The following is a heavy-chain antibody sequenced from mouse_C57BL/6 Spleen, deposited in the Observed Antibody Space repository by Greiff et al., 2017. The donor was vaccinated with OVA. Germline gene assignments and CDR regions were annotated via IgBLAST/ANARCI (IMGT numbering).Heavy chain of an antibody. Sequence: EVKLQESGPVLVKPGASVKMSCKASGYTFTDYYMNWVKQSHGKSLEWIGVINPYNGGTSYNQKFKGRATLTVDKSSSTAYMELNSLTSEDSAVYYCARGYYFDYWGQGTTLTVSS. J-gene: IGHJ2*01. CDR1: GYTFTDYY. CDR2: INPYNGGT. V-gene: IGHV1-19*01. CDR3: ARGYYFDY.